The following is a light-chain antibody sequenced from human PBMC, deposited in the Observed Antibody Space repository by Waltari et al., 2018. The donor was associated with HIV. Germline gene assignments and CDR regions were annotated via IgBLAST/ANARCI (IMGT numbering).Light chain of an antibody. Sequence: DIVMTQSPESLAVSLGERATINCKSSQSVLYSSNNKNYLAWYQQKPGQPPKLLIYWASTRESGVPYRFSGSGSGTDFTLTISSLQTEDVAVYYCQQYYSNSYTFGQGTKLEIK. CDR1: QSVLYSSNNKNY. CDR2: WAS. CDR3: QQYYSNSYT. J-gene: IGKJ2*01. V-gene: IGKV4-1*01.